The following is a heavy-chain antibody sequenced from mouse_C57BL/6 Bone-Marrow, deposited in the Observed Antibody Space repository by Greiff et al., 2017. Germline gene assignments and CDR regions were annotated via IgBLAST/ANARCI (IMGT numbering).Heavy chain of an antibody. CDR2: IYPGDGDT. CDR1: GYAFSSSW. V-gene: IGHV1-82*01. D-gene: IGHD2-3*01. CDR3: ARIGYFLFDY. Sequence: QVQLQQSGPELVKPGASVKISCKASGYAFSSSWMNWVKQRPGKGLEWIGRIYPGDGDTNYNGKFKGKATLTAAKSSSTAYMQLSDLTSEDSAVYFCARIGYFLFDYWGQGTTLTVSS. J-gene: IGHJ2*01.